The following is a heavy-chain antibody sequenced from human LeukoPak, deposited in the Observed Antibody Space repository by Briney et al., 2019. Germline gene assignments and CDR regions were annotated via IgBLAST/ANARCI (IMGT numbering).Heavy chain of an antibody. CDR3: ARLERSGSYFLQV. D-gene: IGHD3-10*01. V-gene: IGHV4-39*01. CDR2: IYYSGST. J-gene: IGHJ4*02. CDR1: GDSISSSRDY. Sequence: SETLSLTCTVSGDSISSSRDYWGWIRQPPGKGLEWIGSIYYSGSTDYNPSLKSRVTMSVETSKNHFSLNLSSVTAEDTAVYFCARLERSGSYFLQVWGQGTLVTVSS.